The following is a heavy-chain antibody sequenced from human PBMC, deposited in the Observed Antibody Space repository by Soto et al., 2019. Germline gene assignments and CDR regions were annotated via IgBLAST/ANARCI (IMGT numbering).Heavy chain of an antibody. CDR1: GGTFSSYA. D-gene: IGHD3-22*01. Sequence: SVKVSCKASGGTFSSYAISWVRQAPGQGLEWMGGIIPIFGTANYAQKFQGRVTITADESTSTAYMELSSLRSEDTAVYYCATGEYYYDSSGYYRYGMDVWGQGTTVTVSS. CDR2: IIPIFGTA. J-gene: IGHJ6*02. CDR3: ATGEYYYDSSGYYRYGMDV. V-gene: IGHV1-69*13.